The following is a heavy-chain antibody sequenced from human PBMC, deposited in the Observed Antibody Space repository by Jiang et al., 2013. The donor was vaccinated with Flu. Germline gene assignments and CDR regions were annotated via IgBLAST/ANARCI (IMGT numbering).Heavy chain of an antibody. D-gene: IGHD6-19*01. CDR1: GFTLSSYE. V-gene: IGHV3-48*03. CDR3: ARDRWLVWDGMDV. CDR2: ISSSGSTI. Sequence: VQLLESGGGLVQPGGSLRLSCAASGFTLSSYEMNWVRQAPGKGLEWVSYISSSGSTIYYADSVKGRFTISRDNAKNSLYLQMNSLRAEDTAVYYCARDRWLVWDGMDVWGQGTTVTVSS. J-gene: IGHJ6*02.